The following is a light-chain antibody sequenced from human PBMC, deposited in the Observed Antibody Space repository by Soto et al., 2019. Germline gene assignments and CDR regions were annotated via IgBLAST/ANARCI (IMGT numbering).Light chain of an antibody. Sequence: QSALTQPASVSGSPGQSITISCTGTSSDLGDFDHVSWYQQRPGNAPKLMIYEVTSRPSGVSNRFSGSKSANTASLAISGLQAEDEADYYCTSFTISATFVFGTGTKLTVL. V-gene: IGLV2-14*01. CDR3: TSFTISATFV. CDR2: EVT. CDR1: SSDLGDFDH. J-gene: IGLJ1*01.